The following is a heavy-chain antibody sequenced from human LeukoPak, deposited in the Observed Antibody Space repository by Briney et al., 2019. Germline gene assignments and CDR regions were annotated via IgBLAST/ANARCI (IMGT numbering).Heavy chain of an antibody. Sequence: GGSLRLSCAASGFTFITYAMSWVRQAPGKGLEWVSAISGSGGSTYYADSVKGRFTISRDNSKNTLYLQMNSLRAEDTAVYYCAKGLRGIAVVKDAFDIWGQGTMVTVSS. V-gene: IGHV3-23*01. CDR1: GFTFITYA. D-gene: IGHD6-19*01. CDR2: ISGSGGST. CDR3: AKGLRGIAVVKDAFDI. J-gene: IGHJ3*02.